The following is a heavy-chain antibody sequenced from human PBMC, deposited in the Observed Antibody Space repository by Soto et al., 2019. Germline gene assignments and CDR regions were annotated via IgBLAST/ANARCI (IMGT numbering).Heavy chain of an antibody. CDR2: IRSKANSYAT. CDR1: GFTFSGSA. CDR3: TRQMYYYDSSGYLNYYYYGMDV. Sequence: PGGSLRLSCAASGFTFSGSAMHWVRQASGKGLEWVGRIRSKANSYATAYAASVKGRFTISRDDSKNTAYLQLNSLKTEDTAVYYCTRQMYYYDSSGYLNYYYYGMDVWGQGTTVTVSS. J-gene: IGHJ6*02. V-gene: IGHV3-73*01. D-gene: IGHD3-22*01.